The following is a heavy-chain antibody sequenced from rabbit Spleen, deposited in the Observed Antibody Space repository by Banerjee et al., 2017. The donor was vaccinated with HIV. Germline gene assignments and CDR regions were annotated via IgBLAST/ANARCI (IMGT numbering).Heavy chain of an antibody. J-gene: IGHJ4*01. D-gene: IGHD8-1*01. CDR1: GFTLGSYW. V-gene: IGHV1S45*01. CDR3: ARDAGSGAYIDVYFDL. Sequence: QEQLVESGGDLVKPEGSLTLTCKASGFTLGSYWMSWVRQAPGKGLEWIACMDTGSSGFTYFASWAKGRFTISKTSSTTVTLQMTSLTVADTATYFCARDAGSGAYIDVYFDLWGPGTLVTVS. CDR2: MDTGSSGFT.